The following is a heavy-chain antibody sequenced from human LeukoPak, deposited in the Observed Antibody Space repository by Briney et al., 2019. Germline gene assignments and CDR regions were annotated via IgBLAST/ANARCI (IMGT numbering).Heavy chain of an antibody. CDR2: ISSSSSYV. CDR1: GFTFSSYS. CDR3: ARAPIVGAISSGAFDI. J-gene: IGHJ3*02. Sequence: GGSLRLSCAASGFTFSSYSMNWVRQAPGKGLEWVSSISSSSSYVYYADSVKGRFTISRDNAKNSLYLQMNSLRAEDTAVYYCARAPIVGAISSGAFDIWGQGTMVTVSS. D-gene: IGHD1-26*01. V-gene: IGHV3-21*01.